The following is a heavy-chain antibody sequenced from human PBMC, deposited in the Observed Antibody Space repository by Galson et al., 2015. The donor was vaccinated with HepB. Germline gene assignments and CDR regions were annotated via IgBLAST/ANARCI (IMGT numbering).Heavy chain of an antibody. Sequence: SVKVSCKASGYTFTGYYMHWVRQAPGQGLEWMGWINPNSGGTNYAQKFQGRVTMTRDTSISTAYMELSSLRSDDTAVYYCARDLISTTLTTRGDDYWGQGTLVTVSS. CDR2: INPNSGGT. CDR1: GYTFTGYY. CDR3: ARDLISTTLTTRGDDY. V-gene: IGHV1-2*02. J-gene: IGHJ4*02. D-gene: IGHD4-11*01.